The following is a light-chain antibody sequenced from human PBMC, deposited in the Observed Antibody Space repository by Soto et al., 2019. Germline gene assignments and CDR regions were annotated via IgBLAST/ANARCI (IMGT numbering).Light chain of an antibody. J-gene: IGLJ2*01. CDR1: SSNIGAGYD. V-gene: IGLV1-40*01. Sequence: QSVLTQPPSLSGAPGQRVTISCTGISSNIGAGYDVHWYQQLPGTAPKLLIYDNNNRPSGVPDRFSGSKSGTSASLAITGLQAEDEADYYCQSYDSSLSGSVFGGGTSSPS. CDR2: DNN. CDR3: QSYDSSLSGSV.